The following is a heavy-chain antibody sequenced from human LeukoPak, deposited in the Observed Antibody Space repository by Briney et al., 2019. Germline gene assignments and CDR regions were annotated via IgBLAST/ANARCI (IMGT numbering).Heavy chain of an antibody. CDR3: ARERLPHVYIDY. V-gene: IGHV1-69*06. J-gene: IGHJ4*02. Sequence: GASVKVSCKASGGTFSSYAISWVRQAPGQGLEWMGGIIPIFGTANYAQKFQGRVTITADKSTSTAYMELSSLRSEDTAVYYCARERLPHVYIDYWGQGTLVTVSS. CDR1: GGTFSSYA. D-gene: IGHD6-25*01. CDR2: IIPIFGTA.